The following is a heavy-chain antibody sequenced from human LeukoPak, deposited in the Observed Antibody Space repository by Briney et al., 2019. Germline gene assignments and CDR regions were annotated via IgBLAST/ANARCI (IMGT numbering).Heavy chain of an antibody. CDR3: AIPLGIAVAGSLGY. CDR1: GGTFSSYA. J-gene: IGHJ4*02. Sequence: ASVKVSCKASGGTFSSYAISWVRQAPGQGLEWMGRIIPILGIANYAQKFQGRVTFTADKSTSTAYMELSSLRSEDTAVYYCAIPLGIAVAGSLGYWGQGTLVTVSS. V-gene: IGHV1-69*04. CDR2: IIPILGIA. D-gene: IGHD6-19*01.